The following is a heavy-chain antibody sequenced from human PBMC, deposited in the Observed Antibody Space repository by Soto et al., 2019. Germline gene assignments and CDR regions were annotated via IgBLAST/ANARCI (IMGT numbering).Heavy chain of an antibody. CDR3: ARGATKGYCSSTSCYYDAFDI. CDR1: GYTFTSAD. D-gene: IGHD2-2*01. V-gene: IGHV1-8*01. CDR2: MNPNTGNA. J-gene: IGHJ3*02. Sequence: ASVKVSCKAFGYTFTSADINWVRQTTGQGLEWMGWMNPNTGNAGYAQKFQGRVTMTRDTTISTAYMELTSLTSDDTAVYYCARGATKGYCSSTSCYYDAFDIWGQGTMVTVS.